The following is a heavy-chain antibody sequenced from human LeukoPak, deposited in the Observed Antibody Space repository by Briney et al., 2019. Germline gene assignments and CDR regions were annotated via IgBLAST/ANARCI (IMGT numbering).Heavy chain of an antibody. CDR1: GYTLTELS. CDR3: ATYDFWTG. CDR2: FDPEDGET. Sequence: ASVKVSCKVSGYTLTELSMHWVRQAPGKGLEWMGGFDPEDGETIYAQKFQGRVTMTGDTSTDTAYMELSSLRSEDTAVYYCATYDFWTGWGQGTLVTVSS. V-gene: IGHV1-24*01. J-gene: IGHJ4*02. D-gene: IGHD3-3*01.